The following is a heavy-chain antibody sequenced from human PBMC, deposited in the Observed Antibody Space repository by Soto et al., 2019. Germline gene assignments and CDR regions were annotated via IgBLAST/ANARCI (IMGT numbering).Heavy chain of an antibody. V-gene: IGHV4-34*01. J-gene: IGHJ4*02. CDR2: INHSGST. CDR3: ARGWTNYGSDY. Sequence: QVQLQQWGAGLLKPSETLSLTCAVYGGSFSGYYWSWIRQPPGKGLEWIGEINHSGSTNYNPSLKSRVTISVDTSKNQFSLKLSSVTAADTAVYYCARGWTNYGSDYWGQGTLVTVSS. CDR1: GGSFSGYY. D-gene: IGHD3-10*01.